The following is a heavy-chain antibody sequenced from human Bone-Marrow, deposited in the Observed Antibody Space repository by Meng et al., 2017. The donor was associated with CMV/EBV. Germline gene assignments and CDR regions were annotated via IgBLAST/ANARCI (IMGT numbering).Heavy chain of an antibody. D-gene: IGHD6-13*01. Sequence: ASVKVSCKASGYTFTGYYMHRVRQAPGQGLEWMGWINPNSGGTNYAQKFQGRVTMTRDTSISTAYMELSRLRSDDTAVYYCARETASSWNEGWFDPWGQGTLVTVSS. CDR3: ARETASSWNEGWFDP. J-gene: IGHJ5*02. CDR2: INPNSGGT. V-gene: IGHV1-2*02. CDR1: GYTFTGYY.